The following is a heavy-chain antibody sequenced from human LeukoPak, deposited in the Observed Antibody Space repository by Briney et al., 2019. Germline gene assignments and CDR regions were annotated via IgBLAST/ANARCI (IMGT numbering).Heavy chain of an antibody. CDR2: IKPDGSEK. J-gene: IGHJ4*02. CDR3: ARDPASPEPIDY. CDR1: GFTFSTYW. Sequence: GGCLRLSCAASGFTFSTYWMSWVRQAPGKGLEWVAHIKPDGSEKYYVDSVKGRFTISRDNAENSLYLQMNSLRAEDTAVYYCARDPASPEPIDYWGQGTLVTVSS. D-gene: IGHD1-14*01. V-gene: IGHV3-7*05.